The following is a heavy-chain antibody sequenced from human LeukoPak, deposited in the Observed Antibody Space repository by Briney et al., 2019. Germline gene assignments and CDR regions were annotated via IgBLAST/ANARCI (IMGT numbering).Heavy chain of an antibody. Sequence: PGGSLRLSCAASGFIFKNYGMNWVRQAPGGGLEWVSSVSSSATTIYYTDSVKGRFTISRDNAKNSLFLQMNSLRVEDTAVYYCVRVYCSTTSCYGVDSWGQGTLVTVSS. D-gene: IGHD2-2*01. V-gene: IGHV3-48*03. J-gene: IGHJ4*02. CDR3: VRVYCSTTSCYGVDS. CDR1: GFIFKNYG. CDR2: VSSSATTI.